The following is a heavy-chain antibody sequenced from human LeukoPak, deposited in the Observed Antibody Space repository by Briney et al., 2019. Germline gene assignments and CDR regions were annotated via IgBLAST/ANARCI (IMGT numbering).Heavy chain of an antibody. D-gene: IGHD3-10*01. CDR1: GGTFSSYS. J-gene: IGHJ4*02. CDR3: AGSGRKTAFDY. Sequence: GGSLRLPCAASGGTFSSYSMNWVRQAPGKGLEWVSSISSSSSYIYYADSVKGRFSISRDNSKNTLFLETHSLRPEDTAVYYCAGSGRKTAFDYWGQGTLVTVSS. V-gene: IGHV3-21*01. CDR2: ISSSSSYI.